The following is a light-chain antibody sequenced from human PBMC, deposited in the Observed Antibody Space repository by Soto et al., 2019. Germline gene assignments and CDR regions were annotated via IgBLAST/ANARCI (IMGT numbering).Light chain of an antibody. Sequence: QSALTQPASVSGSPGQSITISCTGTSSDVGAYNYVSWYQQHPGKAPKLMIYDVSNRPSGLSNRFSGSKSGSTASLTISGLQAEDEADYYCSSYTSSRIRVFGGGIKVTVL. J-gene: IGLJ3*02. CDR3: SSYTSSRIRV. V-gene: IGLV2-14*01. CDR1: SSDVGAYNY. CDR2: DVS.